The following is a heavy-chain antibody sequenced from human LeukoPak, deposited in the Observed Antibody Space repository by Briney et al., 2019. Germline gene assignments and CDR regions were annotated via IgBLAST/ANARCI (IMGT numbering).Heavy chain of an antibody. J-gene: IGHJ4*02. CDR3: ARDSPDQTYPPSNYYDSSGYHH. V-gene: IGHV3-7*01. D-gene: IGHD3-22*01. Sequence: GGSLRLSCAASGFTFSSYWMSWVRQAPGKGLEWVANIKQDGSEKYYVDSVKGRFTISRDNAKNSLYLQMNSLRAEDTAVYYCARDSPDQTYPPSNYYDSSGYHHWGQGTLVTVSS. CDR2: IKQDGSEK. CDR1: GFTFSSYW.